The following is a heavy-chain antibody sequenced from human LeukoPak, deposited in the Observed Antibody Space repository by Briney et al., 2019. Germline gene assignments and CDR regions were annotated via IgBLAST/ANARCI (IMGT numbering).Heavy chain of an antibody. V-gene: IGHV3-30-3*01. CDR2: ISYDGSNK. J-gene: IGHJ4*02. Sequence: GGSLRLSCAASGFTFSSYAMHWVRQAPGKGLEWVVVISYDGSNKYYADSVKGRFTISRDNSKNTLYLQMNSLRAEDTAVYYCARVHCGGDCLENYFDYWGQGTLVTVSS. CDR1: GFTFSSYA. CDR3: ARVHCGGDCLENYFDY. D-gene: IGHD2-21*02.